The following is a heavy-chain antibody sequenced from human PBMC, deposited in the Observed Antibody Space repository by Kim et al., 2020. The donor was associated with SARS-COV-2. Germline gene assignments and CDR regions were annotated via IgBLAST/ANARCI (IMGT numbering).Heavy chain of an antibody. D-gene: IGHD3-10*01. J-gene: IGHJ5*02. CDR2: INTNTGNP. CDR1: GYTFTSYA. Sequence: ASVKVSCKASGYTFTSYAMNWVRQAPGQGLEWMGWINTNTGNPTYAQGFTGRFVFSLDTSVSTTYLQISSLKAEDTAVYYCARGNYGSGRYYNVYWFDPWGQGTLVTVSS. CDR3: ARGNYGSGRYYNVYWFDP. V-gene: IGHV7-4-1*02.